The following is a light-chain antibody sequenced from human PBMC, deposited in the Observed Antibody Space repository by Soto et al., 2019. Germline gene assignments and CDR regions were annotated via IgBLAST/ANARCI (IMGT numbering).Light chain of an antibody. CDR1: QYIGSA. J-gene: IGKJ1*01. V-gene: IGKV3-15*01. CDR2: DAS. CDR3: QHYNNWPPWT. Sequence: EVVLTQSPATLSVSPGDRATLSCRASQYIGSAVAWYHQRSGQAPRLLIFDASIRATGIPARFSGSGSGTEFTLTISSLQSEDFAVYYCQHYNNWPPWTFGQGTKVDIK.